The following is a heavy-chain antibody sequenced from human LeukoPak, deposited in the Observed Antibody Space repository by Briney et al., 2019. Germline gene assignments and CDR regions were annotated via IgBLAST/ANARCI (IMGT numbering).Heavy chain of an antibody. CDR2: ITDSGGST. J-gene: IGHJ4*02. Sequence: TGRSLRLSCAASGFTFGSYGMHWVRQAPGKGLEWVSAITDSGGSTYYADSVKGRFTISRDNSKNTLYLQMNSLRAEDTAVYYCAKEGYRSSSSGAYFDYWGQGTLVTVSS. D-gene: IGHD6-13*01. V-gene: IGHV3-23*01. CDR3: AKEGYRSSSSGAYFDY. CDR1: GFTFGSYG.